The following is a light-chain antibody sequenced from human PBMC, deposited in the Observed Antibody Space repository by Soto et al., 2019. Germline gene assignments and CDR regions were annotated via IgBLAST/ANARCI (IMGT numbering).Light chain of an antibody. J-gene: IGKJ1*01. CDR2: GAS. CDR1: QSVNSNY. Sequence: EIVLTQSPGTLSLSPGERATLSCRTSQSVNSNYLAWYQQKPGQAPRLLIYGASNRATDIPDRFSGSGSGTDFTLTISRLGPEDFAVYYCQQYGSSPTWTFGQGTKVEIK. CDR3: QQYGSSPTWT. V-gene: IGKV3-20*01.